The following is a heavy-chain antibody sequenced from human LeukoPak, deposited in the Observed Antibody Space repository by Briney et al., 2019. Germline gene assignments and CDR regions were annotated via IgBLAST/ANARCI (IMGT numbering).Heavy chain of an antibody. CDR2: IYYSGST. CDR1: GDSISSSSYY. CDR3: ARPGVAARRDAFDI. J-gene: IGHJ3*02. V-gene: IGHV4-39*01. D-gene: IGHD2-15*01. Sequence: KPSETLSLTCTVSGDSISSSSYYWGWIRQPPGKGLEWIGCIYYSGSTYYNPFLKSRVTISVDTSKNQFSLKLSSVTAADTAVYYCARPGVAARRDAFDIWGQGTMVTVSS.